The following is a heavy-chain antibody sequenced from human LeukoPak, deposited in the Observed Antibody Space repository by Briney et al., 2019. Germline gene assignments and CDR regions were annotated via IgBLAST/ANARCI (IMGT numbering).Heavy chain of an antibody. CDR2: ISSSSSYI. CDR3: ASSSSWYGWFDP. Sequence: GGSLRLSCAASGFTFSSYSMNWVRQAPGKGLEWVSSISSSSSYIYYADSVKGRFTISRDNAKNSLYLQTNSLRAEDTAVYYCASSSSWYGWFDPWGQGTLVTVSS. CDR1: GFTFSSYS. J-gene: IGHJ5*02. V-gene: IGHV3-21*01. D-gene: IGHD6-13*01.